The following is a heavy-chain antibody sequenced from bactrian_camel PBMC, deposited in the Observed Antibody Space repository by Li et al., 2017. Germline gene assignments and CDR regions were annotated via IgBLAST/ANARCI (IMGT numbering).Heavy chain of an antibody. V-gene: IGHV3-2*01. D-gene: IGHD6*01. CDR3: ARGRRWYSY. Sequence: QVQLVESGGNLVQPGGSLRLSCASGFTVSSVYMTWVRQTPGKGLEWVSSIDDGGNTYTADPVKGRLTISRDNAKNMLYLQMNSLEHADTAMYYCARGRRWYSYWGQGTQVTVS. CDR1: GFTVSSVY. J-gene: IGHJ4*01. CDR2: IDDGGNT.